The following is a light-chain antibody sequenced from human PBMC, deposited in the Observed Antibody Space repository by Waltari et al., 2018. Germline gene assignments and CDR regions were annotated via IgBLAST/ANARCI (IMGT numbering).Light chain of an antibody. CDR3: QQYNNWPPL. J-gene: IGKJ1*01. V-gene: IGKV3-15*01. Sequence: IVMTQSPATLSVSPGEGATLSCRVSQRVSSNLAGYQQKPGQAPGRLIYGASPRATGLPVGFSGSGSGTEFTLTISSLQSEDFAVYYCQQYNNWPPLFGQGTKVEIK. CDR2: GAS. CDR1: QRVSSN.